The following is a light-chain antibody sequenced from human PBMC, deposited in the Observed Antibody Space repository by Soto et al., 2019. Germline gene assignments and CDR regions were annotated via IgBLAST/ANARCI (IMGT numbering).Light chain of an antibody. Sequence: QSALTQPRSVSASPGQSVTISCTGTRSDVGGYNYVSWYQHHPGKAPKLLIYGVSARPSGVPDRFSDSKSGNTASLTISGLQVEDEADYYCCSYAGTPYVFGTGTKLTVL. J-gene: IGLJ1*01. CDR3: CSYAGTPYV. CDR2: GVS. V-gene: IGLV2-11*01. CDR1: RSDVGGYNY.